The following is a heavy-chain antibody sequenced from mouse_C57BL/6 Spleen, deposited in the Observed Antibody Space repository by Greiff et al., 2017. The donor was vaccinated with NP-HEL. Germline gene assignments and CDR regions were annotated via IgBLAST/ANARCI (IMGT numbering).Heavy chain of an antibody. CDR2: ILSGGRT. V-gene: IGHV2-2*01. Sequence: VQLKESGPGLVQPSQSLSITCTVPGFSLTRYGVHWVRQSPGKGLEWLGVILSGGRTDYNAAFISRLSSSKDNSKSQVFFKMNSLQADDTAIYYCARKVYYDYDRGYAMDYWGQGTSVTVSS. CDR1: GFSLTRYG. D-gene: IGHD2-4*01. CDR3: ARKVYYDYDRGYAMDY. J-gene: IGHJ4*01.